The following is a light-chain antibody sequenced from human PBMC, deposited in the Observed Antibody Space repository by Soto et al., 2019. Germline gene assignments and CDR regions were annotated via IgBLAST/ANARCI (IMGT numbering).Light chain of an antibody. V-gene: IGLV1-51*01. CDR1: SSNIGNNY. Sequence: QSVLTQPPSVSAAPGQKVTISCSGSSSNIGNNYVSWYQQLPRTAPKLLIYDNNKRPSGIPDRFSGSKSGTSATLGITVLQTGDEADYYCGTWDSSLSALVFGGGTKLTVL. CDR2: DNN. J-gene: IGLJ2*01. CDR3: GTWDSSLSALV.